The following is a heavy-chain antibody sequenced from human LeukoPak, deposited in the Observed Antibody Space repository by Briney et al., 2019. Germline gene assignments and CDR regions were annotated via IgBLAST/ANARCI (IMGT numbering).Heavy chain of an antibody. Sequence: TGGSLRLSCAASGFTFSSYGMHWVRQTPGKGLEWVAFLRYDGSNKYYADSVKGRFTISRDNSKNTLYLQMNSLRAEDTAVYYCAKDRPTSGWYRYFDYWGQGTLVTVSS. CDR2: LRYDGSNK. CDR1: GFTFSSYG. J-gene: IGHJ4*02. D-gene: IGHD6-19*01. V-gene: IGHV3-30*02. CDR3: AKDRPTSGWYRYFDY.